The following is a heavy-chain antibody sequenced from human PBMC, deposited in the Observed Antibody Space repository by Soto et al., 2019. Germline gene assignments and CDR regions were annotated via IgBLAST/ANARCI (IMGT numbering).Heavy chain of an antibody. CDR2: ISYDGNKS. V-gene: IGHV3-30*18. Sequence: QVQLVESGGGVVQPGRSLRLSCAASGFTFSTYGMHWVRQAPGKGLEWVSFISYDGNKSYYAGSVKGRFSISRDNSKNTLYLQMKNLRPDDTAVYFCAKSVVGTGGTYFVHWGQGTVVTVSS. CDR1: GFTFSTYG. J-gene: IGHJ4*02. CDR3: AKSVVGTGGTYFVH. D-gene: IGHD2-15*01.